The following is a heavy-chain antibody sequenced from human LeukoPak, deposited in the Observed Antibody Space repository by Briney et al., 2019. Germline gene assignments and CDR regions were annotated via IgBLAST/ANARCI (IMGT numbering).Heavy chain of an antibody. CDR3: ARANRGSLTRGLKSPFDY. Sequence: SETLSLTCAVYGGSFSGYYWSWIRQPPGKGLEWIGEINHSGSTNYNPSLKSRVTISVDTSKNQFSLKLSSVTAADTAVYYCARANRGSLTRGLKSPFDYWGQGTLVTVSS. J-gene: IGHJ4*02. V-gene: IGHV4-34*01. D-gene: IGHD1-26*01. CDR2: INHSGST. CDR1: GGSFSGYY.